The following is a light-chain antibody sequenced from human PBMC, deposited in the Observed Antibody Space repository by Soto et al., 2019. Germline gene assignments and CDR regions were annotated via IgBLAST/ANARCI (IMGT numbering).Light chain of an antibody. V-gene: IGLV2-11*01. CDR2: DVS. Sequence: QSALTQPRSVSGSPGQSVTISCTGTSSDVGGYNYVSWYQQHPGKAPKVMIYDVSKRPSGVPDRISGSKSGNTASLTISGLQAEDEADYYCCSYAGNYNLVFGGGTKLTVL. CDR1: SSDVGGYNY. J-gene: IGLJ2*01. CDR3: CSYAGNYNLV.